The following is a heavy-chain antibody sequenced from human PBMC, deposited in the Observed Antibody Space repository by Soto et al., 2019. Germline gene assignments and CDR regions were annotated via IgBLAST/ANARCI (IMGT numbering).Heavy chain of an antibody. D-gene: IGHD3-3*01. CDR1: GFTFRSYA. V-gene: IGHV3-23*01. CDR2: ISGGGSDT. CDR3: AKDDSLEWFFPLDA. J-gene: IGHJ5*02. Sequence: EVHLLESGGGLVQPGGSLRLSCSASGFTFRSYAMSWVRQAPGKGLEWVSGISGGGSDTYYSDSVRGRFTISRDNSKNTLYLQMNSLRVEDSAVYFCAKDDSLEWFFPLDAWGQGTLVTVSP.